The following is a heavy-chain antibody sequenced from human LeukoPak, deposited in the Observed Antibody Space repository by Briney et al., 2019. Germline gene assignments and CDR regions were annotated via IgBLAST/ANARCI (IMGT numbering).Heavy chain of an antibody. CDR3: ARDVQRRFDP. J-gene: IGHJ5*02. V-gene: IGHV3-48*02. D-gene: IGHD6-25*01. CDR1: GFTFSSYS. Sequence: PGGSLRLSCAASGFTFSSYSMNWVRQAPGKGLEWVSYISSSSSTIYYADSVKGRLTISRDHAKNSLYLQMNSLRDEDTAMYYWARDVQRRFDPWGQGTLVTVSS. CDR2: ISSSSSTI.